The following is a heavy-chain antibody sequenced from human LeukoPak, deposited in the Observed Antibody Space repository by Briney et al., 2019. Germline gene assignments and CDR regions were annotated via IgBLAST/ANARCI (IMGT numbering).Heavy chain of an antibody. D-gene: IGHD2-21*02. Sequence: GGSLRLSCAASGFTFSGSAMHWVRQASGKGLEWVGRIRSKANSYATAYAASVKGRFTISRDDSKNTAYLQMNSLKTEDTAVYYCTRDPTYCGGDCHSTWGQGTLVTVSS. CDR3: TRDPTYCGGDCHST. CDR1: GFTFSGSA. V-gene: IGHV3-73*01. J-gene: IGHJ5*02. CDR2: IRSKANSYAT.